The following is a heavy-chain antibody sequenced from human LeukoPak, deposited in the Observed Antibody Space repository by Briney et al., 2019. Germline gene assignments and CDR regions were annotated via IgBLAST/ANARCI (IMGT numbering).Heavy chain of an antibody. CDR1: GVTLSSYA. Sequence: GGSLRLSCAASGVTLSSYAMSWARQAPGKGLEWVSGISSSGSGGNTYYADSVKGRFTISRDSSKNTLFLHMNTLRAEDTAVYYCARVSGFVEQFDYWGQGTLVTVSS. V-gene: IGHV3-23*01. CDR3: ARVSGFVEQFDY. J-gene: IGHJ4*02. D-gene: IGHD3-10*01. CDR2: ISSSGSGGNT.